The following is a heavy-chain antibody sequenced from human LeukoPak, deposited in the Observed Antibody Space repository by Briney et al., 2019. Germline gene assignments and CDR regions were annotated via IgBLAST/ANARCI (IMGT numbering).Heavy chain of an antibody. CDR1: GGSISSGDYY. Sequence: SQTLSLTFTVSGGSISSGDYYWSWIRQPPGKGLEWIGYIYYSGSTYYNPSLKSRVTISVDTSKNQFSLKLSSVTAADTAVYYCARESGYSSSHAFDYWGQGTLVTVSS. D-gene: IGHD6-13*01. CDR2: IYYSGST. J-gene: IGHJ4*02. V-gene: IGHV4-30-4*08. CDR3: ARESGYSSSHAFDY.